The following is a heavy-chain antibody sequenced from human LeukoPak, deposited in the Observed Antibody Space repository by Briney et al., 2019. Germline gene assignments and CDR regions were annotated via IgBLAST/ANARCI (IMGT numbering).Heavy chain of an antibody. CDR2: INPNVSST. CDR3: AREDYGGNVGVPDY. V-gene: IGHV1-46*01. D-gene: IGHD4-23*01. J-gene: IGHJ4*02. CDR1: GYTFTSYC. Sequence: RASVKVSCKASGYTFTSYCMHWVRQAPGQGLEWMGIINPNVSSTFYAQKFQGRVTMTRDTSTSTLYMELSSLKSEDTAMYYCAREDYGGNVGVPDYWGQGTRVTVSS.